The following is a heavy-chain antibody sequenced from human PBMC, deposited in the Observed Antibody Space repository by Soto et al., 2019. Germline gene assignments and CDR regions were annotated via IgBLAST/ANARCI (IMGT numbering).Heavy chain of an antibody. V-gene: IGHV4-59*01. Sequence: ETLSLTCTVSGGSISSYYWSWIRQPPGKGLEWIGYIYYSGSTNYNPSLKSRVTISVDKSKKQSSLKLSSVTAADTPVYSCASRSSIAAHGTFDIWGQGTMVTVSS. CDR1: GGSISSYY. CDR2: IYYSGST. D-gene: IGHD6-6*01. CDR3: ASRSSIAAHGTFDI. J-gene: IGHJ3*02.